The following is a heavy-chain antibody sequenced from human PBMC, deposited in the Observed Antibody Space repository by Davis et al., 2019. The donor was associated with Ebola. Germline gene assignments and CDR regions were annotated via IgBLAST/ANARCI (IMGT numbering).Heavy chain of an antibody. CDR2: IKQDGSEK. Sequence: GESLKISCAASGFTFSSYWMSWVRQAPGKGLEWVANIKQDGSEKYYVDSVKGRFTISRDNAKNSLYLQMNSLRAEDTAVYYCAKDLYDFWSGPYYFDYWGQGTLVTVSS. J-gene: IGHJ4*02. CDR1: GFTFSSYW. D-gene: IGHD3-3*01. CDR3: AKDLYDFWSGPYYFDY. V-gene: IGHV3-7*01.